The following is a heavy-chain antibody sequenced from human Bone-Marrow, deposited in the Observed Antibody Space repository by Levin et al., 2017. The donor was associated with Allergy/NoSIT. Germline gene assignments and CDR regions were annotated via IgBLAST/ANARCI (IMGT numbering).Heavy chain of an antibody. CDR2: IYYSGST. CDR1: GGSISSYY. Sequence: SETLSLTCTVSGGSISSYYWSWIRQPPGKGLEWIGYIYYSGSTNYNPSLKSRVTISVDTSKNQFSLKLSSVTAADTAVYYCAVISRVGGYYFDYWGQGTLVTVSS. CDR3: AVISRVGGYYFDY. D-gene: IGHD1-26*01. J-gene: IGHJ4*02. V-gene: IGHV4-59*01.